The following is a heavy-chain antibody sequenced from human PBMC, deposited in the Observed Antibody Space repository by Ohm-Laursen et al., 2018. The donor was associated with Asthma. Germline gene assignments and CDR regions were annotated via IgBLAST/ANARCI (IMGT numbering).Heavy chain of an antibody. D-gene: IGHD3-16*02. CDR1: GFTFSPYS. Sequence: SLRLSCAASGFTFSPYSMNWVRQAPGKGLEWVSYISKSTRTIKYADSVKGRFTISRDNAKSTLYLQMNSLRPEDTAVYFCASSRYSYSLAWGQGTLVTVSS. J-gene: IGHJ5*02. CDR2: ISKSTRTI. V-gene: IGHV3-48*04. CDR3: ASSRYSYSLA.